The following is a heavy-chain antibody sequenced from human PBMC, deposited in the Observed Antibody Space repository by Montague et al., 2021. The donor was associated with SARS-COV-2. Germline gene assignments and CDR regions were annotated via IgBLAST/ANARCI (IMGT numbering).Heavy chain of an antibody. CDR3: ARANYYVMTSKACAMDV. CDR2: IFYRGGT. J-gene: IGHJ6*02. CDR1: GGSISSGGYY. V-gene: IGHV4-31*03. Sequence: TLSLTCTVSGGSISSGGYYWSWVRQPPGKGLDWIGYIFYRGGTYYNPSLKSRVSMSVDTSKIQFSLNLTSVTAADTAVYYCARANYYVMTSKACAMDVWGQGTTVTVSS. D-gene: IGHD3-16*01.